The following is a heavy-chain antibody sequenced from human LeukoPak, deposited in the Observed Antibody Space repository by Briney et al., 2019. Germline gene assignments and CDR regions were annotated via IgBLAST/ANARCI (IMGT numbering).Heavy chain of an antibody. CDR1: GDSISNSDYY. Sequence: SETLSLTCTVSGDSISNSDYYWGWIRQPPGKGLEWIALINYSGRTFCNPSLRSRVTISVDMSKNQFSLNLNSVTAADTAVYYCARRRKDLNWFDPWGQGTLVTVSS. CDR3: ARRRKDLNWFDP. CDR2: INYSGRT. J-gene: IGHJ5*02. V-gene: IGHV4-39*01.